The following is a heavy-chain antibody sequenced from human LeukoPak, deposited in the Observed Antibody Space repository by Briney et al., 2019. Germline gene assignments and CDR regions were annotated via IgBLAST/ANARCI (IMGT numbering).Heavy chain of an antibody. Sequence: GGSLRLSCAASGFTVSSNYMTWVRQAPGKGLEWVSVIYKNAITYHAATVKGRFTISRDNSKNTMYLQMNSLRAEDSAVYYCARDPGYDYGYDYWGQGTLVTVSS. CDR2: IYKNAIT. J-gene: IGHJ4*02. D-gene: IGHD5-18*01. CDR3: ARDPGYDYGYDY. CDR1: GFTVSSNY. V-gene: IGHV3-53*01.